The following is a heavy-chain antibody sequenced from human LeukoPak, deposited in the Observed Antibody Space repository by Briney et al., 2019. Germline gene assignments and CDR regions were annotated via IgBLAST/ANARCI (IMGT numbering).Heavy chain of an antibody. J-gene: IGHJ4*02. V-gene: IGHV3-23*01. CDR3: AKEEVEMATTTGY. Sequence: GGSLRLSCAASGFTFNSYAISWVRQAPGKGLEWVSTIGGSGGSTYYADSVKGRFTISRDNSKNTLYLQMNSLRAEDTAVYYCAKEEVEMATTTGYWGQGSLVTVSS. CDR1: GFTFNSYA. CDR2: IGGSGGST. D-gene: IGHD5-24*01.